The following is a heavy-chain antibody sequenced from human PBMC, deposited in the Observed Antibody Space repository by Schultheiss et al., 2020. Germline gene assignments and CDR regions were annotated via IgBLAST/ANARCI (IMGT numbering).Heavy chain of an antibody. CDR2: IYSGGST. Sequence: GSLRLSCAASGFTVSSNYMRWVRQAPGKGLEWVSVIYSGGSTYYADSVKGRFTISRDNSKNMLYLQMNSLRGEDTAVYYCAKGPSSGSFDFWGQGTLVTVSS. D-gene: IGHD3-22*01. V-gene: IGHV3-53*01. CDR3: AKGPSSGSFDF. J-gene: IGHJ4*02. CDR1: GFTVSSNY.